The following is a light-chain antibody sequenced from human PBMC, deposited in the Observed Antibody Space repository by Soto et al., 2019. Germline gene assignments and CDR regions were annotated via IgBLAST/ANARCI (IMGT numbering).Light chain of an antibody. CDR3: SSYTSSNTGV. J-gene: IGLJ3*02. Sequence: QSALTQPASVSGSPGQSITISCTGTSSDVGGYNYVSWYQHHPGKAPKLMIYDVNNRPSGISNRFSGSKSGNTASLTISGLQAEDEADYYCSSYTSSNTGVFGGGTKLTVL. CDR1: SSDVGGYNY. V-gene: IGLV2-14*03. CDR2: DVN.